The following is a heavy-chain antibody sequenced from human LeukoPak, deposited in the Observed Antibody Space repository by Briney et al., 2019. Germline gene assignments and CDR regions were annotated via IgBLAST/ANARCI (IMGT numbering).Heavy chain of an antibody. J-gene: IGHJ4*02. CDR3: ARRRDLYSGSYYPFDY. V-gene: IGHV5-51*01. CDR2: IYPGDSDA. CDR1: GYSFTSYW. Sequence: GESLKISCKGSGYSFTSYWIAWVRQMPGKGLKWMGIIYPGDSDARYSPSFQGQVTISADKSISTAYLQWSSLKASDTAMYYCARRRDLYSGSYYPFDYWGQGTLVTVSS. D-gene: IGHD1-26*01.